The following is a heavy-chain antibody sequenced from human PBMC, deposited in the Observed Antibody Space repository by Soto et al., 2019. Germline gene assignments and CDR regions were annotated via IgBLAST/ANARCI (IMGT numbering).Heavy chain of an antibody. V-gene: IGHV4-59*01. D-gene: IGHD3-22*01. CDR1: GGSISSYY. CDR2: IYYSGST. CDR3: ARSWSSGYYLNFDY. J-gene: IGHJ4*02. Sequence: PSETLSLTCTVSGGSISSYYWSWIRQPPGKGPEWIGYIYYSGSTNYNPSLKSRVTISVDTSKNQFSLKLSSVTAADTAVYYCARSWSSGYYLNFDYWGQGTLVTVSS.